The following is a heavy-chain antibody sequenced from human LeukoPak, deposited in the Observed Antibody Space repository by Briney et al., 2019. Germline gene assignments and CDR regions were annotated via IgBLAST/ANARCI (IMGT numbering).Heavy chain of an antibody. CDR2: IYHSGST. D-gene: IGHD6-13*01. J-gene: IGHJ5*02. V-gene: IGHV4-38-2*02. Sequence: ASETLSLTCTVSGYSISSGYFWGWIRQPPGKGLECIGTIYHSGSTYYNPSLKSRVTISVDTSKNQFSLKLNSVTAADTAVYYCARIYSSSWFLNWFDPWGQGTLVTVSS. CDR3: ARIYSSSWFLNWFDP. CDR1: GYSISSGYF.